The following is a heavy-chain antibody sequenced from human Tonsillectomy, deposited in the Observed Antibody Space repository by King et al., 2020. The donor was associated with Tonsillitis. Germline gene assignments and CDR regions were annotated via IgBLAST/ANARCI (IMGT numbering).Heavy chain of an antibody. CDR2: ISYDGSNK. CDR1: GFTFSTYG. CDR3: ARAYYYDTSRTPDY. D-gene: IGHD3-22*01. J-gene: IGHJ4*02. V-gene: IGHV3-33*05. Sequence: VQLVESGGGVVQPGRFLRLSCAASGFTFSTYGIHWVRQAPGKGLEWVALISYDGSNKYYADPVGGRFTISRDTSKNTVYLQMNSLRAEDTAVYYCARAYYYDTSRTPDYWGQGTLITVSS.